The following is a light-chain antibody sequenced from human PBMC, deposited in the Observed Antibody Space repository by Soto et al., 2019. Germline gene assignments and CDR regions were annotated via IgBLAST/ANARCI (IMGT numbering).Light chain of an antibody. CDR2: AAS. CDR1: QTISRN. V-gene: IGKV1-39*01. CDR3: QQGHSAPLT. Sequence: DIQMTQSPSSLSASVGDRVTITFRASQTISRNLNWYQQKPGKAPDLLIFAASNLQSGVPSRFSGRGSGADFTLTISSLQPEEFATYYCQQGHSAPLTFGGGTKVEIK. J-gene: IGKJ4*01.